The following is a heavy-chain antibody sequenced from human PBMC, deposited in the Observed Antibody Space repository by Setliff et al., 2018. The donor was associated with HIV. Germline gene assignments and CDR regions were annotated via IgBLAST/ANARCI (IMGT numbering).Heavy chain of an antibody. D-gene: IGHD2-21*02. V-gene: IGHV4-4*08. Sequence: SETLSLTCTVSGGSISSYYWSWIRQPPGKGLEWIGYIYTSGSTNYNPSLKSRVTISVDASKNQFSLKLSSVTAADTAVYYCARDGYCGGDCYHDAFDIWGQGTMVTVSS. CDR1: GGSISSYY. J-gene: IGHJ3*02. CDR2: IYTSGST. CDR3: ARDGYCGGDCYHDAFDI.